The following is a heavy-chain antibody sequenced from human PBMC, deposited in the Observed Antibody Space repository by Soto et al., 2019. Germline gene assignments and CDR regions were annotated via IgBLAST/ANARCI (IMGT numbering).Heavy chain of an antibody. CDR1: GFMFNNYA. CDR3: AKIIPAAGTGY. CDR2: ISGSGGST. V-gene: IGHV3-23*01. J-gene: IGHJ4*02. Sequence: GGSLRLSCAASGFMFNNYAMSWVRQAPGKGLEWVSTISGSGGSTYYADSVKGRFTISRDNSKNTLYLQMNSLRADDTAVYYYAKIIPAAGTGYWGQGTLVTVSS. D-gene: IGHD6-13*01.